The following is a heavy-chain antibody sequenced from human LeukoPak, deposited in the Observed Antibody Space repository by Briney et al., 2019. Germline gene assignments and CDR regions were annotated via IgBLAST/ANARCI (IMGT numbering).Heavy chain of an antibody. CDR2: ISAYNGNT. J-gene: IGHJ3*02. Sequence: ASVKVSCKASGYTFTGYYMHWVRQAPGQGLEWMGWISAYNGNTNYAQKLQGRVTMTTDTSTSTAYMELRSLRSDDTAVYYCARVPYDAFDIWGQGTMVTVSS. CDR1: GYTFTGYY. V-gene: IGHV1-18*04. CDR3: ARVPYDAFDI.